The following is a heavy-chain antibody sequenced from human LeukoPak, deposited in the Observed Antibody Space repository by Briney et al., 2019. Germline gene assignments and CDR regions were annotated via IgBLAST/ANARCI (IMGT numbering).Heavy chain of an antibody. CDR1: GGSISSSNYY. CDR3: ARETSQKGAHYMDV. CDR2: IYYSGST. V-gene: IGHV4-39*07. J-gene: IGHJ6*03. Sequence: SETLSLTCTVSGGSISSSNYYWGWIRQPPGKGLEWIGSIYYSGSTYYKPSLKRRVTISVDTSKNQFSLKLSSVTAADTAVYYCARETSQKGAHYMDVWGKGTTVTISS. D-gene: IGHD3-16*01.